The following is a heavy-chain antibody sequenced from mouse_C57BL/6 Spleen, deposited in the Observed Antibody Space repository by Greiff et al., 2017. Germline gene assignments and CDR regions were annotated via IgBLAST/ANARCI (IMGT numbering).Heavy chain of an antibody. CDR1: GYTFTSYW. Sequence: VQLQQPGAELVKPGASVKMSCKASGYTFTSYWITWVKQRPGQGLEWIGDIYPGSGSTNYNEKFKSKTTLTVDTSSSTAYMQLSSLTSEDSAVYYGARGELRLPWFAYWGQGTLVTVSA. CDR2: IYPGSGST. J-gene: IGHJ3*01. CDR3: ARGELRLPWFAY. V-gene: IGHV1-55*01. D-gene: IGHD3-2*02.